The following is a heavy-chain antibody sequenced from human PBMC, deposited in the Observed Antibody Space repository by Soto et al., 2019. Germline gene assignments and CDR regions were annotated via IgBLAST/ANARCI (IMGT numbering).Heavy chain of an antibody. D-gene: IGHD3-10*01. CDR3: ARSILVRGFLFEAFDV. Sequence: GGSLRLSCAASGFTFSSYTMNWVRQAPGRGLEWVSSVSSSDNLRYYADSMKGRFTVSRDNAKNSLYLQMNILRAEDTAVYYCARSILVRGFLFEAFDVWGRGTMVTVSS. CDR2: VSSSDNLR. V-gene: IGHV3-21*01. J-gene: IGHJ3*01. CDR1: GFTFSSYT.